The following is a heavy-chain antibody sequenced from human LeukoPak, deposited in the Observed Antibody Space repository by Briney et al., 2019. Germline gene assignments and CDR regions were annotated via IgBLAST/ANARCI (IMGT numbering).Heavy chain of an antibody. J-gene: IGHJ6*02. CDR3: VGQLLRAV. CDR2: IKEDGSVQ. Sequence: GGSLRLSCTASGFPFSVYWISWVRQAPGKGLEWVANIKEDGSVQDYVDSVKGRFTISRDNAKNSVYLQMNSLRVDDTAVYYCVGQLLRAVWGQGTTVTVSS. V-gene: IGHV3-7*03. D-gene: IGHD2-2*01. CDR1: GFPFSVYW.